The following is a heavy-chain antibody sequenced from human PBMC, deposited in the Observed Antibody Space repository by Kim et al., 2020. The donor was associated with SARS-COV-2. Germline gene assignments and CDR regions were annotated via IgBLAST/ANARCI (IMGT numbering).Heavy chain of an antibody. D-gene: IGHD3-16*02. CDR3: AREIIGGAIGY. Sequence: ASVKVSCKASGYTFTSYYMHWVRQAPGQGLEWMGILNPGGGSTTYAQKFQDRVTVTRDTSTSTVYMELSSLRSEDTAMYYCAREIIGGAIGYWGQGTPVTVSS. V-gene: IGHV1-46*01. J-gene: IGHJ4*02. CDR2: LNPGGGST. CDR1: GYTFTSYY.